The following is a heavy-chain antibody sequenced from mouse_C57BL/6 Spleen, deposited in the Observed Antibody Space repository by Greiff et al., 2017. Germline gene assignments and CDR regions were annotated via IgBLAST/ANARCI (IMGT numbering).Heavy chain of an antibody. CDR2: INPSSGYT. D-gene: IGHD1-1*01. J-gene: IGHJ4*01. V-gene: IGHV1-4*01. CDR1: GYTFTSYT. Sequence: VQLQQSGAELARPGASVKMSCKASGYTFTSYTMHWVKQRPGPGLEWIGYINPSSGYTKYNQKFKDKATLTADKSSSTAYMQLSSLTSEDSAVYYCARATTVVEMDYWGQGTSVTVSS. CDR3: ARATTVVEMDY.